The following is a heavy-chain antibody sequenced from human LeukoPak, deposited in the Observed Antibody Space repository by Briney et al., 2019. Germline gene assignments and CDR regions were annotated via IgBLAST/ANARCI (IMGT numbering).Heavy chain of an antibody. D-gene: IGHD4-17*01. Sequence: GESLKISCKASGYSFTTYWIGWVRQMPGKGLEWMGIIYPGDSDTRYSPPFQGQVTISADKTITTAHLQWSSLEASDTAMYYCARFSTALYFQHWGQGTLVTVSS. CDR3: ARFSTALYFQH. CDR1: GYSFTTYW. CDR2: IYPGDSDT. J-gene: IGHJ1*01. V-gene: IGHV5-51*01.